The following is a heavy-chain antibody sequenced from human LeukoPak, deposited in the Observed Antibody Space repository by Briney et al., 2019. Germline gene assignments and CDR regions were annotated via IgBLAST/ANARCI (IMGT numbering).Heavy chain of an antibody. CDR1: GYTFTSYG. D-gene: IGHD2-2*01. CDR2: ISAYNGNT. CDR3: ARDLCSSTSCYDYYYYYMDV. Sequence: ASVKVSCKASGYTFTSYGISWVRQAPGQGLEWMGWISAYNGNTNYAQKLQGRVTMTRDTSFSTAYMELSRLRSDDTAVYYCARDLCSSTSCYDYYYYYMDVWGKGTTVTISS. V-gene: IGHV1-18*01. J-gene: IGHJ6*03.